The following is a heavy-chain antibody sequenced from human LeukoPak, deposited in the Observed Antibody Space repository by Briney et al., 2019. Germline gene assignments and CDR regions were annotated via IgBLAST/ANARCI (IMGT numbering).Heavy chain of an antibody. J-gene: IGHJ6*03. CDR3: ASGLLGRKYCSSTSCYGIYYYYYMDV. Sequence: SETLSLTCAVYVGSFRGHYWSWLRQPPGRELEWMGEVNHSGSTSYKPSLKSRVTISVDTAKTQFSLMLSSVTAADTAVYYCASGLLGRKYCSSTSCYGIYYYYYMDVWGKGTTVTVSS. CDR1: VGSFRGHY. CDR2: VNHSGST. D-gene: IGHD2-2*01. V-gene: IGHV4-34*01.